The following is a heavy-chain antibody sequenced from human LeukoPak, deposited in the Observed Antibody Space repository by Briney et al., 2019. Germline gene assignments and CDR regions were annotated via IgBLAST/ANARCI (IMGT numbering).Heavy chain of an antibody. CDR3: AKRGVVIRVILIGFHKEAYYFDS. CDR2: ISGSGGRS. V-gene: IGHV3-23*01. CDR1: GITLSNYG. Sequence: GGSLRLSCAVSGITLSNYGMSWVRQAPGKGLEWVAGISGSGGRSNYADSVKGRSTISRDNPKNTLYLQMNSLRAEDTAVYFCAKRGVVIRVILIGFHKEAYYFDSWGQGTLVTVSS. J-gene: IGHJ4*02. D-gene: IGHD3-9*01.